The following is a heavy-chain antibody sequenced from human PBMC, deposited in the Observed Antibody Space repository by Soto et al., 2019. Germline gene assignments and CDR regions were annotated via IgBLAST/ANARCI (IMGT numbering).Heavy chain of an antibody. Sequence: ASVKVSCKASGYTFTSYAMHWVRQAPGQRLEWMGWINAGNGNTKYSQKFQGRVTMTRNTSTSTAYMELSSLRSEDTAVYYCARTPADHGDYLVTRFKGYYYYYMDVWGKGTTVTVSS. J-gene: IGHJ6*03. V-gene: IGHV1-3*01. CDR3: ARTPADHGDYLVTRFKGYYYYYMDV. D-gene: IGHD4-17*01. CDR2: INAGNGNT. CDR1: GYTFTSYA.